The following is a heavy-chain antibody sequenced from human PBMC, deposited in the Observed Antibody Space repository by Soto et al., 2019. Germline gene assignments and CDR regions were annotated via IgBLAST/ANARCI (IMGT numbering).Heavy chain of an antibody. CDR1: GGSISSADYY. CDR3: ARALVSSVTTNHDYYGMDV. CDR2: IYYSGST. D-gene: IGHD4-4*01. Sequence: QVQLQESGPGLVKPSQTLSLTCTVSGGSISSADYYWSWIRQPPGKGLEWIGYIYYSGSTYYKSSLKSRLTISVDTSKNQISLKLNAVTAADTAIYYCARALVSSVTTNHDYYGMDVW. V-gene: IGHV4-30-4*01. J-gene: IGHJ6*01.